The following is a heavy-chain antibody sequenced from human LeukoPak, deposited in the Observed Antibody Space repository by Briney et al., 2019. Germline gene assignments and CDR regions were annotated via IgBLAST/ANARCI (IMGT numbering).Heavy chain of an antibody. Sequence: SETLSLTCTVSGGSISSSNWWSWVRQPPGKGLEWIGEIYHSGSTNYNPSLKSRVTISVDKSKNQFSLKLSSVTAADTAVYYCARTYYYDSSGSAPFDYWDQGTLVTVSS. CDR3: ARTYYYDSSGSAPFDY. J-gene: IGHJ4*02. CDR2: IYHSGST. V-gene: IGHV4-4*02. D-gene: IGHD3-22*01. CDR1: GGSISSSNW.